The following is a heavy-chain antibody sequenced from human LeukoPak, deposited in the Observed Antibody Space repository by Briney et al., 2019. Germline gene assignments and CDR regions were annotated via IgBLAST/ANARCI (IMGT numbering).Heavy chain of an antibody. CDR3: AHSEDYYGSVDAFDI. Sequence: SGPTLVNPTQTLTLTCTFSGFSLSTSGVGVGWIRQPPGNALEWLAFIYWDDDKRYSPSLESRLTITKDTFKNQVVLTMTNMDPVDTATYYCAHSEDYYGSVDAFDIWGQGTMVTVSS. CDR1: GFSLSTSGVG. J-gene: IGHJ3*02. V-gene: IGHV2-5*02. CDR2: IYWDDDK. D-gene: IGHD3-10*01.